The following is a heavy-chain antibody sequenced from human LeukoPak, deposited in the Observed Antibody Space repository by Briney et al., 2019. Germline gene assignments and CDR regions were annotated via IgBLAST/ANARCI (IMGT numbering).Heavy chain of an antibody. CDR3: ASLNSGLWPYY. CDR2: IYYSGST. V-gene: IGHV4-39*07. Sequence: PSETLSLTCTVSGGSISSTSYYWGWIRQPPGKGLEWIGTIYYSGSTYYNPSLKSRVTISVDTSKNQFSLKLSSVTAADTAMYFCASLNSGLWPYYWGQGTLVTVSS. CDR1: GGSISSTSYY. J-gene: IGHJ4*02. D-gene: IGHD2-21*01.